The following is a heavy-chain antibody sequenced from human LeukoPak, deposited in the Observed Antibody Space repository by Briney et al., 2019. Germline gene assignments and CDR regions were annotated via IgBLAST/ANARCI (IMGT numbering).Heavy chain of an antibody. V-gene: IGHV4-61*02. CDR2: IYTSGST. CDR3: ARDRLGGLLEP. CDR1: GGSISSGSYY. Sequence: SETLSLTCTVSGGSISSGSYYWSWIRQPAGKGLEWIGRIYTSGSTNYNPSLKSRVTISVDTSKNQFSLKLSSVTAADTAVYYCARDRLGGLLEPWGQGTLVTVSS. D-gene: IGHD3-16*01. J-gene: IGHJ5*02.